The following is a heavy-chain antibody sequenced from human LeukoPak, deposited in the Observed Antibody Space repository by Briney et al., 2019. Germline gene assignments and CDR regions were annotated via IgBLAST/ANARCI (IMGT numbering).Heavy chain of an antibody. V-gene: IGHV3-21*03. Sequence: TGGSLRLSCAASGSNFNSFTMNWVRQAPGKGLEWVSSISSSGLYTYYADSVKGRFAISRDNTRNSLHLQMDSLRAEDTAVYYCARRRDDFWSGPFDPWGQGTLVTVSS. CDR1: GSNFNSFT. CDR2: ISSSGLYT. CDR3: ARRRDDFWSGPFDP. J-gene: IGHJ5*02. D-gene: IGHD3-3*01.